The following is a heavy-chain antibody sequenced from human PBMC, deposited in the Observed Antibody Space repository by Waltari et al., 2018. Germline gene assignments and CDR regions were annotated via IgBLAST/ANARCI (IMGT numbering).Heavy chain of an antibody. Sequence: EVQLVESGGGLVKPGGSLRLSCAASGFTFSNAWMSWVRQAPGKGLEWVGRIKSKTDGGTTDYSAPVKGRFTIARDDSKNTLYLQMNSLKTEDTAVYYCTTLPLITTRDYWGQGTLVTVSS. J-gene: IGHJ4*02. V-gene: IGHV3-15*01. CDR1: GFTFSNAW. CDR2: IKSKTDGGTT. D-gene: IGHD3-16*01. CDR3: TTLPLITTRDY.